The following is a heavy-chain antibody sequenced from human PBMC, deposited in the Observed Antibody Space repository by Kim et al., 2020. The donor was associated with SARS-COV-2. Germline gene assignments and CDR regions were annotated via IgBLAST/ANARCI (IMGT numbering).Heavy chain of an antibody. D-gene: IGHD1-7*01. J-gene: IGHJ4*02. V-gene: IGHV3-66*01. Sequence: DSVKGSFTISRDNSKNTLYLQMNSLRAEDTAVYYCAREADGLELRGVFDYWGQGTLVTVSS. CDR3: AREADGLELRGVFDY.